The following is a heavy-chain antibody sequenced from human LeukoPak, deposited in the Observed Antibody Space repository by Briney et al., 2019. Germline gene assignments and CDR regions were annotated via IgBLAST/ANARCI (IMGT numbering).Heavy chain of an antibody. V-gene: IGHV5-10-1*01. CDR1: GYSFTSYR. J-gene: IGHJ4*02. D-gene: IGHD4-17*01. CDR3: ARLTTYGDYYYFDY. Sequence: GASLQISCKGSGYSFTSYRISWVRQMPGKGLEWMGRIDPSDSYTNYSPSFQGHVTISADKSISTAYLRWSSLKASDTAMYYCARLTTYGDYYYFDYWGQGTLVTVSS. CDR2: IDPSDSYT.